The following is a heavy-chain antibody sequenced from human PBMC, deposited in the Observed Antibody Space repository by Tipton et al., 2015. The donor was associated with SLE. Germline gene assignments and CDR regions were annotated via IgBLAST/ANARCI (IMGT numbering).Heavy chain of an antibody. V-gene: IGHV3-9*01. D-gene: IGHD4-11*01. Sequence: SLRLSCAASGFTFSSYAMHWVRQAPGKGLEWVSGISWNSGKVGYADSVKGRFTISRDKAKNSLYLQMDSLGAEDSAFYYCTRSYFYDSNIFDSWGLGTLVTVSS. CDR1: GFTFSSYA. J-gene: IGHJ4*02. CDR3: TRSYFYDSNIFDS. CDR2: ISWNSGKV.